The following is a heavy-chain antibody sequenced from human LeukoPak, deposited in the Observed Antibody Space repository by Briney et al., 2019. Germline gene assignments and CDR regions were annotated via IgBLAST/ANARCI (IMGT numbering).Heavy chain of an antibody. J-gene: IGHJ3*02. D-gene: IGHD6-19*01. V-gene: IGHV3-21*01. CDR2: ISSGSSYI. CDR1: GFTFSTYS. Sequence: PGVSLRLSCAASGFTFSTYSMNWVRQAPGKGLEWVSSISSGSSYIYYADSVKGRFTISRDNAKSSLYLQMNSLRAEDTAVYYCARNTGSTGLIRDAFDIWGQGTVVTVSS. CDR3: ARNTGSTGLIRDAFDI.